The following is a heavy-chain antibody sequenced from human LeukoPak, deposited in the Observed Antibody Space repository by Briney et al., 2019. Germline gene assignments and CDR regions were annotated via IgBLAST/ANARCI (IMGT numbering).Heavy chain of an antibody. Sequence: GGSLRLSCAASGFTFSSYSMMWVRQAPGKGLEWVSYISSSSTTIHYADSVKGRFTISRDNSKNTVYLQMNSLRSEDTAVYFCAKDSAALRFDPWGQGTLVTVSS. D-gene: IGHD2-15*01. V-gene: IGHV3-48*01. CDR1: GFTFSSYS. CDR3: AKDSAALRFDP. CDR2: ISSSSTTI. J-gene: IGHJ5*02.